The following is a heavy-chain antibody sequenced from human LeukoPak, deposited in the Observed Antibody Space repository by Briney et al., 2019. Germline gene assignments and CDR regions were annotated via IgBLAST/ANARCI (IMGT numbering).Heavy chain of an antibody. V-gene: IGHV3-33*01. CDR2: MWYDGSNK. Sequence: PGGSLRLSCAASGFSFSSYDMHWVRQAPGKGLEWVAEMWYDGSNKYYADSVKGRFIISRDNSKNTLYLQINSLSAEDTAVYYCARDGAAAAPEIYNYYYLDVWGKGTTVIVSS. CDR1: GFSFSSYD. D-gene: IGHD6-25*01. J-gene: IGHJ6*03. CDR3: ARDGAAAAPEIYNYYYLDV.